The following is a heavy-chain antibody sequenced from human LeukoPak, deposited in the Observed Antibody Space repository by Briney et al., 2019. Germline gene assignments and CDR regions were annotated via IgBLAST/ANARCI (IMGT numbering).Heavy chain of an antibody. D-gene: IGHD2-15*01. CDR2: IDGGNGDT. CDR3: ARDQSRDIRVDFDY. Sequence: ASVKVSCKTSGYTFGKYAIHWVRQAPGQRFEWMGWIDGGNGDTRFSQKFQDRVSFTRDTFATTVYMEVTSLRSEDTAVYYCARDQSRDIRVDFDYWGQGTLATVSS. J-gene: IGHJ4*02. CDR1: GYTFGKYA. V-gene: IGHV1-3*01.